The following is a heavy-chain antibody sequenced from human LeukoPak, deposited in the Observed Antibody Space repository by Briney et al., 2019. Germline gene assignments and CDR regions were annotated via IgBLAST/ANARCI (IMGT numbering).Heavy chain of an antibody. CDR2: FDPEDGET. J-gene: IGHJ5*02. Sequence: ASVKVSCKVSGYTLTELSMHWVRQAPGKGLEWMGGFDPEDGETIHAQKFQGRVTMTEDTSTDTAYMELSSLRSEDTAVYYCATDLFWRPPYSTWGQGTLVTVSS. CDR1: GYTLTELS. CDR3: ATDLFWRPPYST. V-gene: IGHV1-24*01. D-gene: IGHD3-3*01.